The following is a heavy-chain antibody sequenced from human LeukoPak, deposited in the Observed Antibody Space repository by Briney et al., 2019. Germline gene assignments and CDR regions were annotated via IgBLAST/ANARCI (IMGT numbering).Heavy chain of an antibody. CDR3: ARDEKGYSYAVKFLFDY. CDR1: GFTFSSYA. Sequence: GGSLRLSCAASGFTFSSYAMSWVRQAPGRGLEWVAVISYDGSNKYYADSVKGRFTISRDNSKNTLYLQMNSLRAEDTAVYYCARDEKGYSYAVKFLFDYWGQGTLVTVSS. J-gene: IGHJ4*02. D-gene: IGHD5-18*01. CDR2: ISYDGSNK. V-gene: IGHV3-30-3*01.